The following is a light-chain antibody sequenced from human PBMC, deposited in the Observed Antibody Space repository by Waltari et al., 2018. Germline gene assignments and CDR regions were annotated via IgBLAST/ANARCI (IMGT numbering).Light chain of an antibody. CDR2: QDN. CDR3: AAWDNSTFVV. V-gene: IGLV3-1*01. J-gene: IGLJ2*01. Sequence: SFELTQTPSVSVPPGQTASITCSGEKLPGKYDSWYQHKAGQSPVLVIYQDNMRPSGIPERFSGFHSGNTVTLTISGTQSLDEADYYCAAWDNSTFVVFGGGTKVTVL. CDR1: KLPGKY.